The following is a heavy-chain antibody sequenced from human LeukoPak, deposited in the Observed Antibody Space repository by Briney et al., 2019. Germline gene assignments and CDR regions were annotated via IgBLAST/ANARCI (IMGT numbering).Heavy chain of an antibody. CDR1: GRSISSSSYY. CDR3: ARLVVLMVYAPALGYFDY. CDR2: IYYSGST. Sequence: SATLSLTCTVSGRSISSSSYYWAWIRQPPGKGLEWIGRIYYSGSTYYNPSLRSRVTISVDTSKNQFSLKLSSVTAADTAVYYCARLVVLMVYAPALGYFDYWGQGTLVTVSS. V-gene: IGHV4-39*01. J-gene: IGHJ4*02. D-gene: IGHD2-8*01.